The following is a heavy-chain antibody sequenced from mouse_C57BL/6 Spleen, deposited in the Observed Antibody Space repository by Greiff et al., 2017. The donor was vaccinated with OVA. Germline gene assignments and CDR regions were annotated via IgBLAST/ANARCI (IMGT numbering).Heavy chain of an antibody. V-gene: IGHV1-69*01. J-gene: IGHJ4*01. Sequence: QVQLQQPGAELVMPGASVKLSCKASGYTFTSHWMHWVKQRPEQGLEWIGEIDPSDSHTKYNQKFKGKVTLTADKSSSTAYMQLSILTSHYSAVYYCARSLNGNYGRAMDYWGQGTSVTVSA. D-gene: IGHD2-1*01. CDR1: GYTFTSHW. CDR3: ARSLNGNYGRAMDY. CDR2: IDPSDSHT.